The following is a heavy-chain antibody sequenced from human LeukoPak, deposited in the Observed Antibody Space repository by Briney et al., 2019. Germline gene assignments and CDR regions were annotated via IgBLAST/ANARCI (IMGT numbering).Heavy chain of an antibody. J-gene: IGHJ4*02. V-gene: IGHV3-23*01. CDR1: GFTFSSYA. CDR2: IVGTGDRT. D-gene: IGHD1-26*01. CDR3: AKDPSGSYSDY. Sequence: GGSLRLSCAASGFTFSSYAMRWVRQAPGKGLEWVSSIVGTGDRTYYADSVKGRFTISRDNSKNTLSLQMNSLRAEDTAVYYCAKDPSGSYSDYWGQGTLVTVSS.